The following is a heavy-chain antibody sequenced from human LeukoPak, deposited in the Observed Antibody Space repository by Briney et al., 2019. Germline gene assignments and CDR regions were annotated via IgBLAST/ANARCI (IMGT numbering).Heavy chain of an antibody. Sequence: AGGSLRLSCAASGFTVSSNYMSWVRQAPGKGLEWVSVIYSGGSTYYADSVKGRFTISRDNPKNTLYLQMNSLRAEDTAVYYCARDPDYYDSSGYYYWGQGTLVTVSS. J-gene: IGHJ4*02. CDR3: ARDPDYYDSSGYYY. CDR1: GFTVSSNY. V-gene: IGHV3-66*01. D-gene: IGHD3-22*01. CDR2: IYSGGST.